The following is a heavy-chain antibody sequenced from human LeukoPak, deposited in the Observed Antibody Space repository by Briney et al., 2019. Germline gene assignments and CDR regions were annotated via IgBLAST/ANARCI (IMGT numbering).Heavy chain of an antibody. CDR2: ISSSSSTI. CDR3: ARALRYFDWLSTSPEYNWFDP. Sequence: PGGSLRLSCAASGFTFSSYSMNWVRQAPGKGLEWVSYISSSSSTIYYADSVKGRFTISRDNAKNSLYLQMNSLRAEDTAVYNCARALRYFDWLSTSPEYNWFDPWGQGTLVTVSS. J-gene: IGHJ5*02. CDR1: GFTFSSYS. V-gene: IGHV3-48*01. D-gene: IGHD3-9*01.